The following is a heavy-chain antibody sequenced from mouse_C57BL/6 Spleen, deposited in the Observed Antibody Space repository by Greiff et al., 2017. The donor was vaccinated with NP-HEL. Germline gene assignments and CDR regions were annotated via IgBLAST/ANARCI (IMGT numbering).Heavy chain of an antibody. CDR3: ARSITTVVALDY. CDR2: INPYNGGT. V-gene: IGHV1-19*01. Sequence: EVQVVESGPVLVKPGASVKMSCKASGYTFTDYYMNWVKQSHGKSLEWIGVINPYNGGTSYNQKFKGKATLTVDKSSSTAYMELNSLTSEDSAVYYCARSITTVVALDYWGQGTTLTVSS. D-gene: IGHD1-1*01. J-gene: IGHJ2*01. CDR1: GYTFTDYY.